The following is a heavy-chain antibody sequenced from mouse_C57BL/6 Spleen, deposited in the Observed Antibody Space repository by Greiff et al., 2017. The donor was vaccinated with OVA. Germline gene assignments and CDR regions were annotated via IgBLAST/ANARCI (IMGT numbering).Heavy chain of an antibody. CDR3: ARGFGGAWFAY. J-gene: IGHJ3*01. Sequence: QVQLQQSGPELVKPGASVKISCKASGYAFSSSWMNWVKQRPGKGLEWIGRIYPGDGDTNYNGKFKGKATLTADKSSSTAYMQLSSLTSEDSAVYFCARGFGGAWFAYWGQGTLVTVSA. D-gene: IGHD3-1*01. CDR1: GYAFSSSW. V-gene: IGHV1-82*01. CDR2: IYPGDGDT.